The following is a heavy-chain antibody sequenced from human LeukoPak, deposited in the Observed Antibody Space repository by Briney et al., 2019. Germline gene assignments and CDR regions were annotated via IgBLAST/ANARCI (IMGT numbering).Heavy chain of an antibody. CDR1: GGSISSYY. D-gene: IGHD6-13*01. V-gene: IGHV4-59*01. J-gene: IGHJ4*02. CDR3: ARGRWVSGPYYFDY. Sequence: SETLSLTCTVSGGSISSYYWSWIRQPPGKGLEWSGYIYYSGSTNYNPSLKSRVTISVDTSKNQFSLKLSSVTAADTAVYYCARGRWVSGPYYFDYWGQGTLVTVSS. CDR2: IYYSGST.